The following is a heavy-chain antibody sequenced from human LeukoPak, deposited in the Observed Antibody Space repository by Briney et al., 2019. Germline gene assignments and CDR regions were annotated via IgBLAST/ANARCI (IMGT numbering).Heavy chain of an antibody. CDR1: GFTFSSYS. V-gene: IGHV3-48*01. J-gene: IGHJ4*02. CDR3: ARDPQGGYYDSSGPWGSDY. Sequence: GGSLRLSCAASGFTFSSYSMNWVRQAPGKGLEWVSYISSSSSTIYYADSVKGRFTISRDNAKNSLYMQMNSLRAEDTAVYYCARDPQGGYYDSSGPWGSDYWGQGTLVTVSS. D-gene: IGHD3-22*01. CDR2: ISSSSSTI.